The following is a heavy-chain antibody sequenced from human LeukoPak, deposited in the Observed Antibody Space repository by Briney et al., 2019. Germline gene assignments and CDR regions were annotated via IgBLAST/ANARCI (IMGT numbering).Heavy chain of an antibody. V-gene: IGHV4-39*07. D-gene: IGHD3-16*02. Sequence: SETLSLTCTVSGGSISSSSYYWGWIRQPPGKGLEWIGSIYYSGSTYYNPSLKSRVTISVDTSKNQFSLKLSSVTAADTAVYYCARDPGDIVGYDYVWGSYRFPYYFDYWGQGTLVTVSS. CDR2: IYYSGST. J-gene: IGHJ4*02. CDR1: GGSISSSSYY. CDR3: ARDPGDIVGYDYVWGSYRFPYYFDY.